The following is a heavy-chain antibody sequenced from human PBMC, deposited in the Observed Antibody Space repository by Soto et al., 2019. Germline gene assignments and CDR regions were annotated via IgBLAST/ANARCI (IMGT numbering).Heavy chain of an antibody. V-gene: IGHV2-70*01. CDR3: ARIPRGAARYYYGMDV. D-gene: IGHD6-6*01. J-gene: IGHJ6*02. Sequence: SGPTLVNPTQTLTLTCTFSGFSLSTSGMCVSWIRQPPGKAPEWLALIDWDDDKYYSTSLKTRLTISKDTSKNQVVLTMTNMDPVDTATYYCARIPRGAARYYYGMDVWGQGTTVTVSS. CDR2: IDWDDDK. CDR1: GFSLSTSGMC.